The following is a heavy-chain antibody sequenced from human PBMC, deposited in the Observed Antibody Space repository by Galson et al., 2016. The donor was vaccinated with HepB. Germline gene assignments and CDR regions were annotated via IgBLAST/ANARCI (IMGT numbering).Heavy chain of an antibody. V-gene: IGHV3-53*01. D-gene: IGHD2-15*01. J-gene: IGHJ4*02. CDR1: GSSVSSNY. Sequence: SLRLSCAASGSSVSSNYMTWVRQAPGKGLEWVSVIYSGGGTSYADSVKGRFTISRDSSKNTLYLQMNSLRVEDTAVYYCARKTDSVGGGDYWGQGTLVTVSS. CDR2: IYSGGGT. CDR3: ARKTDSVGGGDY.